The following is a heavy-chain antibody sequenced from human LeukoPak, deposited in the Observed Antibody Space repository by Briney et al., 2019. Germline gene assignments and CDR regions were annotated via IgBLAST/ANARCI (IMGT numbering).Heavy chain of an antibody. V-gene: IGHV3-21*04. D-gene: IGHD3-3*01. CDR2: ISSSSSYI. CDR1: GFTFSSYS. J-gene: IGHJ4*02. CDR3: ARDQYDTWSRRGNFDS. Sequence: GGSLRLSCAASGFTFSSYSMNWVRQAPGKGLEWVSSISSSSSYIYYADSVKGRFTISRDNTKNSLYLQMNSLRAEDTAVFYCARDQYDTWSRRGNFDSWGQGTLVIVSS.